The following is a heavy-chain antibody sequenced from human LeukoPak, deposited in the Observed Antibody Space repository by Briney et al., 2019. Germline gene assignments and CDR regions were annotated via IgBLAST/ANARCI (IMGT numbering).Heavy chain of an antibody. Sequence: ASVKVSCKVSGYTFNTYGISWVRQAPGQGLEWMGWINAYNGDTNHAQKFQGRVTMTTDTSTTTAHMELGSLRSDDTAVYYCARDGSGHWFDPWGQGTLVTVSS. CDR2: INAYNGDT. D-gene: IGHD6-25*01. J-gene: IGHJ5*02. V-gene: IGHV1-18*04. CDR3: ARDGSGHWFDP. CDR1: GYTFNTYG.